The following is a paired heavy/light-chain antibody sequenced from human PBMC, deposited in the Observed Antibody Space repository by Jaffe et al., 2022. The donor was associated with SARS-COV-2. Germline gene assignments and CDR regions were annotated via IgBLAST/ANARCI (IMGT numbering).Light chain of an antibody. J-gene: IGLJ3*02. Sequence: SYVLTQPPSVSVAPGQTARITCGGNNIGSKSVHWYQQKPGQAPVLVVYDDSDRPSGIPERFSGSNSGNTATLTISRVEAGDEADYYCQVWDSSSDQKVFGGGTKLTVL. V-gene: IGLV3-21*02. CDR3: QVWDSSSDQKV. CDR2: DDS. CDR1: NIGSKS.
Heavy chain of an antibody. CDR1: GFTFSSYS. Sequence: EVQLVESGGGLVKPGGSLRLSCAASGFTFSSYSMNWVRQAPGKGLEWVSSISSSSSYIYYADSVKGRFTISRDNAKNSLYLQMNSLRAEDTAVYYCARDALLDILPEPDYYYGMDVWGQGTTVTVSS. D-gene: IGHD2-2*03. CDR2: ISSSSSYI. CDR3: ARDALLDILPEPDYYYGMDV. V-gene: IGHV3-21*01. J-gene: IGHJ6*02.